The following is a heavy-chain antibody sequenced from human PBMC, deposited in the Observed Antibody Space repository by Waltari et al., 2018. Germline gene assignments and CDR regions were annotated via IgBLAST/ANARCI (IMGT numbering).Heavy chain of an antibody. CDR1: GFTFSSYA. CDR2: ISGSGGST. J-gene: IGHJ4*02. D-gene: IGHD6-19*01. V-gene: IGHV3-23*01. Sequence: EVQLLESGGGLVQPGGSLRLSCAASGFTFSSYAMSLFRQAPGKGLEWVSAISGSGGSTYYADSVKGRFTISRDNSKNTLYLQMNSLRAEDTAVYYCAKGGEIAVAGTFDYWGQGTLVTVSS. CDR3: AKGGEIAVAGTFDY.